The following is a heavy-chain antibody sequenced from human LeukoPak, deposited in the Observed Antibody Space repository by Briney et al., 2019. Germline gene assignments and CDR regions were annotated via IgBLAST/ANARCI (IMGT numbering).Heavy chain of an antibody. CDR3: ASLARGRGY. D-gene: IGHD5-24*01. V-gene: IGHV4-59*01. CDR2: IYYSGST. J-gene: IGHJ4*02. CDR1: GGSISSYY. Sequence: SETLSLTCPVSGGSISSYYWSWIRQPPGKGLEWIGYIYYSGSTNYNPSLKSRVTISVDTSKNQFSLKLSSVTAADTAVYYCASLARGRGYWGQGTLVTVSS.